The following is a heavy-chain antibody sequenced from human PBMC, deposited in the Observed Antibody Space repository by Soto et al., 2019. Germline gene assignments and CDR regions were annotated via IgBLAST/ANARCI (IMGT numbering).Heavy chain of an antibody. CDR2: IYHSGST. D-gene: IGHD3-22*01. V-gene: IGHV4-30-2*01. J-gene: IGHJ6*02. CDR1: GGSISSGGYS. CDR3: ARARYYDSSGYPLFAYYYYGMDV. Sequence: SETLSLTCAVSGGSISSGGYSWSWIRQPPGKGLEWIGYIYHSGSTYYNPSLKSRVTISVDRSKNQFSLKLSSVTAADTAVYYCARARYYDSSGYPLFAYYYYGMDVRGQGTTVTGSS.